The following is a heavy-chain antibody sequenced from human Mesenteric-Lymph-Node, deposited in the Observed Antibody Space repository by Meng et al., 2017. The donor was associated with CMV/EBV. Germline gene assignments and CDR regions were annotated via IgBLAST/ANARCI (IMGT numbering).Heavy chain of an antibody. CDR1: GGSISTSY. Sequence: SPVSGGSISTSYWSWVRQPPGKGPECIGYVYYSGSTHYNPSLESRVTISVDTSKNQFSLKLTSVTAADTAVYYCARDVRSTRYFDYWGPGTLVTVSS. V-gene: IGHV4-59*01. J-gene: IGHJ4*02. CDR3: ARDVRSTRYFDY. D-gene: IGHD2-2*01. CDR2: VYYSGST.